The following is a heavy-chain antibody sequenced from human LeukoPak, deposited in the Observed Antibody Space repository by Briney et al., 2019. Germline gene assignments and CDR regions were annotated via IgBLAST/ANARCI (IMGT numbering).Heavy chain of an antibody. D-gene: IGHD1-26*01. Sequence: SETLSLTCTVSGGSISSYYWSWIRQPPGKGLEWIGYIYYSGSTNYNPSLKSRVTISVDTSKNQFSLKLSSVTAADTAVYYCAREKWELLSPTFDYWGQGTLVTVSS. CDR2: IYYSGST. J-gene: IGHJ4*02. V-gene: IGHV4-59*01. CDR1: GGSISSYY. CDR3: AREKWELLSPTFDY.